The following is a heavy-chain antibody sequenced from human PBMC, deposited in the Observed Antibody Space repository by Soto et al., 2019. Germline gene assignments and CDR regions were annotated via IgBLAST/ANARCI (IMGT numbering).Heavy chain of an antibody. CDR2: IRSKAYGGTT. V-gene: IGHV3-49*04. J-gene: IGHJ6*02. CDR3: TTQLGSGSLNYYYYGMDV. D-gene: IGHD3-10*02. Sequence: LRLSCTASGFTFGDYAMSWVRQAPGKGLEWVGFIRSKAYGGTTEYAASVKGRFTISRDDSKSIAYLQMNSLKTEDTAVYYCTTQLGSGSLNYYYYGMDVWGQGTTVTVSS. CDR1: GFTFGDYA.